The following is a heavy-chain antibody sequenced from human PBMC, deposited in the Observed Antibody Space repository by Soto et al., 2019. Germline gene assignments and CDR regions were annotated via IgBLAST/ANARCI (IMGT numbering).Heavy chain of an antibody. D-gene: IGHD2-15*01. CDR3: ARDCSGGSCSPGY. CDR2: IWYGECDK. Sequence: QVQLVESGGGVVQPGRSLRLSCAASGFTFSNYGMHWVRQAPGKGLEWVAVIWYGECDKYYADSVKGGFTISRDNSENTLYLQLNRLRAEDTAVYYFARDCSGGSCSPGYWGQGTLVTVSS. J-gene: IGHJ4*02. CDR1: GFTFSNYG. V-gene: IGHV3-33*01.